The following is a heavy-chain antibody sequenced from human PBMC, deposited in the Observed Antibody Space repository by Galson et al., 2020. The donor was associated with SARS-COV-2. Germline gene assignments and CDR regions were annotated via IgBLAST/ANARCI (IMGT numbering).Heavy chain of an antibody. CDR3: ARGQATTMRIHAEMFNWFDP. CDR1: GFTFSIYP. D-gene: IGHD1-26*01. V-gene: IGHV3-30*04. CDR2: VSYDGSNT. Sequence: GGSLRLSCAASGFTFSIYPMHWVRQAPGKGLEWVAIVSYDGSNTIYADSVKGRFTISRDNSKNALYLQMNSLIPEDTAVYYCARGQATTMRIHAEMFNWFDPWGQGDLASVSS. J-gene: IGHJ5*02.